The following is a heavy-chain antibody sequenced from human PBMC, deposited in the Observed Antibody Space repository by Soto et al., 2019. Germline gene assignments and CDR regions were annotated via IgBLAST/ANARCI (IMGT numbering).Heavy chain of an antibody. V-gene: IGHV1-2*02. CDR1: GYTFIDYF. D-gene: IGHD1-1*01. CDR3: VRGLNWRDLDY. Sequence: ASVKGSCKASGYTFIDYFIQWVRQAPGQGLEWMGWINPSSGETTYAQKFQGRVTMTRDTSISTAYMDLITLRSDDTAIYYCVRGLNWRDLDYWGQGTPVTVSS. CDR2: INPSSGET. J-gene: IGHJ4*02.